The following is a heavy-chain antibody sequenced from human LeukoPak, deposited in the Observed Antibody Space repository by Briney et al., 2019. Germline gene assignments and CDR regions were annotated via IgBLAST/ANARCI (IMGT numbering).Heavy chain of an antibody. CDR2: INPSGGST. V-gene: IGHV1-46*01. CDR3: ARDGITAAALDY. J-gene: IGHJ4*02. CDR1: GYTFTSYY. Sequence: ASVKVSCKASGYTFTSYYMHWVRQAPGQGLEWMGIINPSGGSTSYAQKFQGRVTITRDTSTSTVYMELSSLRSEDTAVYYCARDGITAAALDYWGQGTLVTVSS. D-gene: IGHD6-13*01.